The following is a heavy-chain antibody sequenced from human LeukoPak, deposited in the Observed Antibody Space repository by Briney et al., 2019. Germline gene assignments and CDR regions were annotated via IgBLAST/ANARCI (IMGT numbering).Heavy chain of an antibody. CDR1: GFSLSTSGMR. D-gene: IGHD1-14*01. Sequence: SGPTLVNPTQTLTLTCSFSGFSLSTSGMRVSWIRQPPGKAREWLARIDWDDDKFYSTSLQTRHTISQDTSKNQVVLTMTNMDPVDTATYYCASQVNQNWFDPRGQGTLVTVS. V-gene: IGHV2-70*04. CDR2: IDWDDDK. CDR3: ASQVNQNWFDP. J-gene: IGHJ5*02.